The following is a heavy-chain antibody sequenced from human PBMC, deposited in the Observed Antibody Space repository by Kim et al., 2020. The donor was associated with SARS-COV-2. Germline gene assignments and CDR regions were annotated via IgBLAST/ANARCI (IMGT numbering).Heavy chain of an antibody. CDR1: GFTFSSYS. Sequence: GGSLRLSCAASGFTFSSYSMNWVRQAPGKGLEWLSSISSSSSYIYYADSVKGRFTISRDNAKNSLYLQMNSLRAEDTAVYYCASHMIDEGYWGQGTLVTVSS. V-gene: IGHV3-21*01. CDR2: ISSSSSYI. J-gene: IGHJ4*02. D-gene: IGHD3-22*01. CDR3: ASHMIDEGY.